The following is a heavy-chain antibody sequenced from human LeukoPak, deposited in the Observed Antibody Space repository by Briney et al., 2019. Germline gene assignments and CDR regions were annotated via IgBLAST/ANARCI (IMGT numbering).Heavy chain of an antibody. CDR3: ARAPLSGNFGTDY. D-gene: IGHD1-26*01. CDR2: IYHTGST. V-gene: IGHV4-38-2*02. Sequence: SETLSLTCTVSGYSISSGFYWGWIRQPPGKGLEWIGSIYHTGSTYSNPSLKSRVTISVDTSKNQFSLKLSSVTAADTAVYFCARAPLSGNFGTDYWGQGTLVTVSS. J-gene: IGHJ4*02. CDR1: GYSISSGFY.